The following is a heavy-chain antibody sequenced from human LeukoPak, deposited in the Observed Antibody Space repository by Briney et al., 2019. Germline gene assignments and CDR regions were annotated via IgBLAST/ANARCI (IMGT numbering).Heavy chain of an antibody. CDR1: GGSISSYY. CDR3: ARVKATVLVPLFDY. J-gene: IGHJ4*02. CDR2: IYYSGST. D-gene: IGHD4-17*01. Sequence: SETLSHTCTVSGGSISSYYWSWIRQPPGKGLEWIGYIYYSGSTNYNPSLKSRVTISVDTSKNQFSLRLSSVTAADTAVYYCARVKATVLVPLFDYWGQGALVSVSS. V-gene: IGHV4-59*01.